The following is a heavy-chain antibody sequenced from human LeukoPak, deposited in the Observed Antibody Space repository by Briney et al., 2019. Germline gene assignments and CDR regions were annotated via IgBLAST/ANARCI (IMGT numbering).Heavy chain of an antibody. J-gene: IGHJ4*02. CDR3: ARLAAAVNFDY. CDR1: GGSISSGSYY. Sequence: PSETLSLTCTVSGGSISSGSYYWGWIRQPPGKGLEWIGSIYYSGSTYYNPSLKSRVTISVDTSKNQFSLKLSSVTAADTAVYYCARLAAAVNFDYWGQATLVTVSS. CDR2: IYYSGST. V-gene: IGHV4-39*01. D-gene: IGHD6-13*01.